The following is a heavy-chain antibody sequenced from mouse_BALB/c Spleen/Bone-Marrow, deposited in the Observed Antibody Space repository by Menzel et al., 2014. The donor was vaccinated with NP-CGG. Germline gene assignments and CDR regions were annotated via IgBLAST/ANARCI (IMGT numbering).Heavy chain of an antibody. CDR2: IVPSSGYT. CDR3: AREARTGAWFAY. D-gene: IGHD4-1*01. Sequence: VHLVESGAELARPGASVKMSCKASGYTFTSYTIQWVKRRPGQGLEWVGYIVPSSGYTDYNQNFKDKTTLTADKSSSTAYMQLSSLTSADSAVYYCAREARTGAWFAYWGQGTLVTASA. J-gene: IGHJ3*01. V-gene: IGHV1-4*02. CDR1: GYTFTSYT.